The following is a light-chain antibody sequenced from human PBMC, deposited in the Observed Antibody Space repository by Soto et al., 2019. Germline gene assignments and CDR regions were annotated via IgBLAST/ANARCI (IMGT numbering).Light chain of an antibody. V-gene: IGLV3-21*02. CDR1: NIGSKS. CDR3: QVWDRSSDHNV. CDR2: DDS. J-gene: IGLJ1*01. Sequence: SYELTQPPSVSVAPGQTARITCGGTNIGSKSVHWYQQKPGQAPVLVVYDDSDRPSGIPERFSGSNSGNTATLTISRVEAGDEADYYCQVWDRSSDHNVFGTGTKRTVL.